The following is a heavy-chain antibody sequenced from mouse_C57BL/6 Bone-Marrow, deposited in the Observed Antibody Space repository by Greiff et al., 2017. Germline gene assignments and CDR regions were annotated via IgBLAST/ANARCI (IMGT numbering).Heavy chain of an antibody. V-gene: IGHV1-64*01. CDR2: IHPNSGST. Sequence: QVQLQQPGAELVKPGASVKLSCKASGYTFTSYWMHWVKQRPGQGLEWIGMIHPNSGSTNYNEKFKSKATLTVEKSSSKAYMQLSSLTSEDSAVYYCARRGSYYGSSPYYFDYWGQGTTLTVSS. J-gene: IGHJ2*01. D-gene: IGHD1-1*01. CDR3: ARRGSYYGSSPYYFDY. CDR1: GYTFTSYW.